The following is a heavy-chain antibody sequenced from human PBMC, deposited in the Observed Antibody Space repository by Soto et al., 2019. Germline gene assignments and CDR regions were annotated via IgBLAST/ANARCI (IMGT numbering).Heavy chain of an antibody. CDR1: GGSISSYY. CDR3: ARHNYGSGSTYFDY. D-gene: IGHD3-10*01. J-gene: IGHJ4*02. CDR2: IYYSGST. V-gene: IGHV4-59*08. Sequence: TSETLSLTCTVSGGSISSYYWSLIRQPPGKGLEWIGYIYYSGSTNYNPSLKSRVTISVDTSKNQFSLRLNSMTAADTAVYYCARHNYGSGSTYFDYWGQGTLVTVSS.